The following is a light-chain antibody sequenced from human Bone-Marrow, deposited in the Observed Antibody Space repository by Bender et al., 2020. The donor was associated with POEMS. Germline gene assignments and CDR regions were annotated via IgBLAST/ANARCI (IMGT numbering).Light chain of an antibody. CDR1: SSDVGSFNL. CDR2: EVT. J-gene: IGLJ2*01. Sequence: QSALTQPASVSGSPGQSITISCTGTSSDVGSFNLVSWYQQHPGKAPKVIIFEVTNRPSGVSNRFSGSKSGNTASLTISGLQTEDEADYYCSSYTTSSTLVVFGGGTKLTVL. V-gene: IGLV2-14*02. CDR3: SSYTTSSTLVV.